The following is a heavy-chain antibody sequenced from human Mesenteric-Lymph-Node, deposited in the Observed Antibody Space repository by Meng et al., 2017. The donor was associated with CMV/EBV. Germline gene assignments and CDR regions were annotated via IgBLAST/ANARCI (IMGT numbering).Heavy chain of an antibody. D-gene: IGHD2-15*01. CDR3: ARAGGGFDY. CDR1: GFTFADST. V-gene: IGHV3-74*01. J-gene: IGHJ4*02. CDR2: VNNDGSIT. Sequence: GGSLRLSCAASGFTFADSTMHWVRQAPGKGLVWVSYVNNDGSITSYADSVKGRFTISRDNAKNTLYLQMNSLRAEDTAVYYCARAGGGFDYWGQGTLVTVSS.